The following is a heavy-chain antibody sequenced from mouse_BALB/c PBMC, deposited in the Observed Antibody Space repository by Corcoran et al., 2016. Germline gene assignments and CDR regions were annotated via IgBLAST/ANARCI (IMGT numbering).Heavy chain of an antibody. V-gene: IGHV3-6*02. D-gene: IGHD2-1*01. CDR3: AREDGNSLYAMYY. J-gene: IGHJ4*01. CDR2: ISYDGSN. Sequence: DVQLQESGPGLVKPSQSLSLTCSVTGYSITSGYYWNWIRQFPGNKLEWMGYISYDGSNNYNPSLKNRISITRDTSKNQFFLKLNSVTTEDTATYYCAREDGNSLYAMYYWGQGTSVTVSS. CDR1: GYSITSGYY.